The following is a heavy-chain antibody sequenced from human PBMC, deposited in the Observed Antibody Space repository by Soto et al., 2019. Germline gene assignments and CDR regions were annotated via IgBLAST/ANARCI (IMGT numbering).Heavy chain of an antibody. V-gene: IGHV3-9*01. D-gene: IGHD5-18*01. CDR2: INWNTGSI. J-gene: IGHJ4*02. CDR1: GFIFDDYA. CDR3: AKALSGYTYGPFDY. Sequence: PGGSLRLSCAASGFIFDDYAVHWVRQAPGKGLEWVSGINWNTGSIGYADSVKGRFTISKDHTKNSLYLQMNSLRAEDTALYYCAKALSGYTYGPFDYWGQGTLVTVSS.